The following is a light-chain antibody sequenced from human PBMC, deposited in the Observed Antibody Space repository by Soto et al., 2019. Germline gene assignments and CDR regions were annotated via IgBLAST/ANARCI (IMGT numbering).Light chain of an antibody. CDR1: ETLRNR. V-gene: IGKV1-5*03. Sequence: DIQMTQSPSTLSGSVGDKVTITGRASETLRNRLAWYQQKPGKAPKLLIYKGSTLKSGVPSRLSGSGSGTEFTLTISSLQPDDFATCYCQHYNSYSEAFGQGTKVQRK. J-gene: IGKJ1*01. CDR3: QHYNSYSEA. CDR2: KGS.